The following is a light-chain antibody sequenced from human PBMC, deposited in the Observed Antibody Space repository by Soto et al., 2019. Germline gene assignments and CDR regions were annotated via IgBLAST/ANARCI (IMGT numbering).Light chain of an antibody. V-gene: IGKV3-15*01. Sequence: EIVMTHSPDTLAVSPWEGATLSRSASQSVSSDLAGDQHTPGQAPRLLICGASTSATGVPPTFSGSASGTEFTLTISSLPSEDFTVYYCQQYNKRPLTFGQGTKVDIK. J-gene: IGKJ1*01. CDR1: QSVSSD. CDR2: GAS. CDR3: QQYNKRPLT.